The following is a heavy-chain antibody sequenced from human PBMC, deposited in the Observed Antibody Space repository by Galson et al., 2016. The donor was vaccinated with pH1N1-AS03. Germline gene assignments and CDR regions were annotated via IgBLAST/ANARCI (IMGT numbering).Heavy chain of an antibody. J-gene: IGHJ4*02. V-gene: IGHV1-18*01. Sequence: SCKASGYTFSNYAFSWSRQTPGQGLEWMGWISAHSGHASYAQAFQGRVSMTIDASTTTTYMELRSLTTGDTAVYFCARDRTTVTETLLYDYWGQGTLLTVSS. CDR3: ARDRTTVTETLLYDY. CDR2: ISAHSGHA. D-gene: IGHD4-17*01. CDR1: GYTFSNYA.